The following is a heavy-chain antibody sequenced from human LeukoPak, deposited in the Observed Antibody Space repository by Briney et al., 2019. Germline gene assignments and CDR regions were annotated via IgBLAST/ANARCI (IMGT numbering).Heavy chain of an antibody. CDR1: GGTFSSYA. D-gene: IGHD6-13*01. CDR3: ARGVAVAGIPNYYYYYMDV. J-gene: IGHJ6*03. Sequence: GSSVKVSCKASGGTFSSYAISWVRQAPGQGLEWMGGIIPIFGTANYAQKFQGRVTITADKSTSTAYMELSSLRSEDTAVYYCARGVAVAGIPNYYYYYMDVWGKGTTVTVSS. V-gene: IGHV1-69*06. CDR2: IIPIFGTA.